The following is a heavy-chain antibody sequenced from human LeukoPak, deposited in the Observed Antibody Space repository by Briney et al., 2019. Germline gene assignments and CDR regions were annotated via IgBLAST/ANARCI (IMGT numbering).Heavy chain of an antibody. V-gene: IGHV3-66*01. CDR3: ARAAGKLRSFFDY. CDR1: GFTFSSNY. D-gene: IGHD3-3*01. CDR2: IYSGGST. Sequence: GGSLRLSCAASGFTFSSNYMSWVRQAPGKGREWVSVIYSGGSTYYADSVKGRFTISRDNSKNTLYLQMNSLRAEDTAVYYCARAAGKLRSFFDYWGQGTLVTVSS. J-gene: IGHJ4*02.